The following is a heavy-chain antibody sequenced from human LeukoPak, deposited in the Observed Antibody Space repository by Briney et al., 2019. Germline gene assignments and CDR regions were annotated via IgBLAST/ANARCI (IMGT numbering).Heavy chain of an antibody. CDR2: IIPIFGTA. Sequence: GASVKVSCKASGGTFSSYAISWVRQAPGQGLEWMGGIIPIFGTANYAQKFQGRGTITADKSTSTAYMELSSLRSEDTAVYYCASGLLWNYYYYMDVWGKGTTVTVSS. V-gene: IGHV1-69*06. CDR3: ASGLLWNYYYYMDV. D-gene: IGHD2-21*01. J-gene: IGHJ6*03. CDR1: GGTFSSYA.